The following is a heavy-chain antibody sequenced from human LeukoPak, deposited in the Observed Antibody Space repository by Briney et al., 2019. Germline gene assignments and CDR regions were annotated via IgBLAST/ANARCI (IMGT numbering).Heavy chain of an antibody. Sequence: SGTLSLTCAVSGGSISSNNWWSWVRQPPGKGLEWIGEINHSGSTNYNPSLKSRVTISVDTSKNQFSLKLSSVTAADTAVYYCARVPTVTFFDYWGQGTLVTASS. V-gene: IGHV4-4*02. D-gene: IGHD4-17*01. J-gene: IGHJ4*02. CDR2: INHSGST. CDR3: ARVPTVTFFDY. CDR1: GGSISSNNW.